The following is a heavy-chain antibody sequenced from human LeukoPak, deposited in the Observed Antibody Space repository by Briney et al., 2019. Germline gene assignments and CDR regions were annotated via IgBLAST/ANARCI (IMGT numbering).Heavy chain of an antibody. D-gene: IGHD3-22*01. CDR1: GYSFTSYW. CDR3: ARLNDYDSSGYYYWYFDL. CDR2: IYPGDSDT. V-gene: IGHV5-51*01. Sequence: GESLKISCKGSGYSFTSYWIGWVRQMPGKGLEWMGIIYPGDSDTRYSPSFQGQVTISADKSISTAYLQWSSLKVSDTAMYYCARLNDYDSSGYYYWYFDLWGRGTLVTVSS. J-gene: IGHJ2*01.